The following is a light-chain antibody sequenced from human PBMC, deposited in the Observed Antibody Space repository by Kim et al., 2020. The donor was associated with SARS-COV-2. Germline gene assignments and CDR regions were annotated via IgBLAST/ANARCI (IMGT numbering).Light chain of an antibody. V-gene: IGKV1-9*01. CDR2: AAS. CDR1: QGISSY. J-gene: IGKJ1*01. Sequence: AAVGGEVTSTCRASQGISSYLAWYQQQPAKAPKRLICAASTMKSGVPSRFSGSGSGTAFTLTFSSLQPEDFATYYCQQLNSYPRTFGQGTKVDIK. CDR3: QQLNSYPRT.